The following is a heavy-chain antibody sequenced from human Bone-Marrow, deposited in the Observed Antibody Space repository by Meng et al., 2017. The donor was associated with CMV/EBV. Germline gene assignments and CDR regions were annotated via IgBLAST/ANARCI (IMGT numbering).Heavy chain of an antibody. CDR3: AKGRCDFWKPCYGMDG. V-gene: IGHV3-23*01. D-gene: IGHD3-3*01. Sequence: GGSLRLSCAASGFTFSSYAMSWVRQAPGKGLEWVSAISGSGGSTYYADSVKGRFTISRDNSKNTLYLQMNSLRAEDTAVYYCAKGRCDFWKPCYGMDGWGQGTTVTFSS. J-gene: IGHJ6*02. CDR1: GFTFSSYA. CDR2: ISGSGGST.